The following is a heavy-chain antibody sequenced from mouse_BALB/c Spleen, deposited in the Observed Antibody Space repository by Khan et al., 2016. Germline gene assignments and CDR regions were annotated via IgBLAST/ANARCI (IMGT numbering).Heavy chain of an antibody. CDR3: AGLYGGTYWYFDV. Sequence: QVQLMQSGAELVKPGASVKLSCKASGYTFTSYAINWVRQRPEQGLEWIGWIFPGDGSTKYNEKFKGKATLTTDKSSSTAYMQPSRLTSEDSAVYFCAGLYGGTYWYFDVWGAGTTVTVSS. J-gene: IGHJ1*01. CDR1: GYTFTSYA. D-gene: IGHD1-1*01. V-gene: IGHV1-85*01. CDR2: IFPGDGST.